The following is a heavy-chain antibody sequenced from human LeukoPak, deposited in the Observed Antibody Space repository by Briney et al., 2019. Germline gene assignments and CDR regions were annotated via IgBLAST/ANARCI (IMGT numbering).Heavy chain of an antibody. Sequence: PSETLSLTCAVYGGSFSGYYWSWIRQPPGKGLEWIGEINHSGSTNYNPSLKSRVTISVDMSKNQFSLKLSSVTAADTAVYYCARDGRGLDYWGQGTLVTVSS. J-gene: IGHJ4*02. CDR3: ARDGRGLDY. V-gene: IGHV4-34*01. D-gene: IGHD3-10*01. CDR2: INHSGST. CDR1: GGSFSGYY.